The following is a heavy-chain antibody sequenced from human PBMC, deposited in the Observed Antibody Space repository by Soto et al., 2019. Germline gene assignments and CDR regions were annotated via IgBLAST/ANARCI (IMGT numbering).Heavy chain of an antibody. CDR1: GGSISSSSYY. CDR3: ARQYYDILTGYQRTVDY. Sequence: SETLSLTCTVSGGSISSSSYYWGWIRQPPGKGLEWIGSIFYSGSTYYTPSLKSRVTISVDTSKNQFSLKLNSVTAADTAVYYCARQYYDILTGYQRTVDYWGQGTLVTVSS. V-gene: IGHV4-39*01. CDR2: IFYSGST. J-gene: IGHJ4*02. D-gene: IGHD3-9*01.